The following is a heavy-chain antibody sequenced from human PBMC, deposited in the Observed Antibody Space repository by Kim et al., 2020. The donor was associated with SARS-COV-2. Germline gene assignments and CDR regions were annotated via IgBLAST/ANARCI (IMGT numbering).Heavy chain of an antibody. V-gene: IGHV4-39*01. D-gene: IGHD6-19*01. Sequence: SETLSLTCTVSGGSISSSSYYWGWIRQPPGKGLEWIGSIFYSGSTYYNPSLKSRVTISVDTSKNQFSLKLSSVTAADTAVYYCARHGSPWLVLGVTFDIWGQGTMVTVSS. CDR3: ARHGSPWLVLGVTFDI. CDR2: IFYSGST. CDR1: GGSISSSSYY. J-gene: IGHJ3*02.